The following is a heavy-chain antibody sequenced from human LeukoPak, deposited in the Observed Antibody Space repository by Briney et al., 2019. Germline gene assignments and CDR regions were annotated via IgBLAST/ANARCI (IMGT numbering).Heavy chain of an antibody. CDR1: GGTFTSYD. J-gene: IGHJ4*02. V-gene: IGHV1-69*05. Sequence: SVKVSCKASGGTFTSYDISWVRQAPGQGLEWMGGIIPIFGSANYAQKFQGRVTITTDESTSTAYMELSSLRSEDTAVYYCARGRQTYYFDYWGQGTLVTVSA. CDR2: IIPIFGSA. CDR3: ARGRQTYYFDY.